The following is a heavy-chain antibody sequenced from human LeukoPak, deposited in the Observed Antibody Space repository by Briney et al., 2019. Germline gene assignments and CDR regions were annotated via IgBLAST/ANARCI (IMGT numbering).Heavy chain of an antibody. D-gene: IGHD2-2*01. J-gene: IGHJ4*02. CDR1: GFTFSDHY. CDR2: ISNYGTTI. V-gene: IGHV3-11*01. Sequence: GGSLRLSCEASGFTFSDHYMSWIRQTPGKGREGVSYISNYGTTIYYADSVKGRFTISRDNAKNSLYLQMNSLRAEDTAVYYCARDSILLAYCSSSSCYADYWGQGTLVTVSS. CDR3: ARDSILLAYCSSSSCYADY.